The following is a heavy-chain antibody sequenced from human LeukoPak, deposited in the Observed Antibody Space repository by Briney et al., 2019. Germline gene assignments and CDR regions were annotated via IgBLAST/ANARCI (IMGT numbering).Heavy chain of an antibody. CDR2: IYYSGST. CDR3: ARARGYSYGETPLYFDY. V-gene: IGHV4-31*03. Sequence: SETLSLTCTVSGGSISSGGYYWSWIRQHPGKGLEWIGYIYYSGSTYYNLSLKSRVTISVDTSKNQFSLKLSSVTAADTAVYYCARARGYSYGETPLYFDYWGQGTLVTVSS. CDR1: GGSISSGGYY. J-gene: IGHJ4*02. D-gene: IGHD5-18*01.